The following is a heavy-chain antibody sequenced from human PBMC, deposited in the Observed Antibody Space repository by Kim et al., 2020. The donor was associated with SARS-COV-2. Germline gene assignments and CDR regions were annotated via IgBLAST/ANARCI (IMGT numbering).Heavy chain of an antibody. V-gene: IGHV3-11*06. CDR3: ARDNVYYGSGGNYYYYGMDV. D-gene: IGHD3-10*01. Sequence: RFTISRDNAKNSLYLQMNSLRAEDTAVYYCARDNVYYGSGGNYYYYGMDVWGQGTTVTVSS. J-gene: IGHJ6*02.